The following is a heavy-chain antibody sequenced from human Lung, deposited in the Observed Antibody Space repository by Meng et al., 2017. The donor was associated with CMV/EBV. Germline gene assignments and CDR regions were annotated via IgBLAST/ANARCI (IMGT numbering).Heavy chain of an antibody. CDR2: FVNNVDT. J-gene: IGHJ4*02. Sequence: QVQLVQSGAGVKKPGASVKVSCKASGYTFTSYGISWLRQAPGQGLEWMGWFVNNVDTYSAQKFQGRVTMTTDTHTSTAFMELRSLRSDDTAVYYCARGTPGRSYSDYWGQGTLVTVSS. D-gene: IGHD3-10*01. CDR3: ARGTPGRSYSDY. CDR1: GYTFTSYG. V-gene: IGHV1-18*01.